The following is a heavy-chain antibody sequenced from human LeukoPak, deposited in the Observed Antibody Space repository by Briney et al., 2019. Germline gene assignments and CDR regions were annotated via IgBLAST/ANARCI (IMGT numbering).Heavy chain of an antibody. CDR2: IYYSGST. Sequence: TLSLTCTVSGGSISSGGYYWSWIRQPPGKGLGWIGYIYYSGSTYYNPSLKSRVTISVDTSKNQFSLKLSSVTAADTAVYYCARDGYCSSTSCYDYWGQGTLVTVSS. V-gene: IGHV4-30-4*08. CDR1: GGSISSGGYY. J-gene: IGHJ4*02. CDR3: ARDGYCSSTSCYDY. D-gene: IGHD2-2*03.